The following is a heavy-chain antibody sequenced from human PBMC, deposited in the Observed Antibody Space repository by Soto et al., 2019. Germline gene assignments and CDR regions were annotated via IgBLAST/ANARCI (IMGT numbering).Heavy chain of an antibody. CDR2: IYYSGST. D-gene: IGHD3-3*01. Sequence: QVQLQESGPGLVKPSQTLSLTCTVSGGSISSGDYYWSWIRQPPGKGLEWIGYIYYSGSTYYNPSLKSRVTISVDTSKNQFSLKLSSVTAADTAVYYCARGTIFGPDYYYYGMDVWGQGTTVTVSS. J-gene: IGHJ6*02. V-gene: IGHV4-30-4*01. CDR1: GGSISSGDYY. CDR3: ARGTIFGPDYYYYGMDV.